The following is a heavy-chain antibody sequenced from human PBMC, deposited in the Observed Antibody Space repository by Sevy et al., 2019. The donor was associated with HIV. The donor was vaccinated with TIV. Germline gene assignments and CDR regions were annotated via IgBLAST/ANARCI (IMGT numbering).Heavy chain of an antibody. D-gene: IGHD2-2*02. CDR2: INHSGST. V-gene: IGHV4-34*01. CDR3: ARGEGYCSTTSCYTWRPYYYAMDV. CDR1: GGSFSGYY. Sequence: SETLSLTCAVYGGSFSGYYWSWIRQPPGKGLEWIGEINHSGSTNYNPSLKSRVTISVDTSKNQFSLKLSSVTAADTAVYYCARGEGYCSTTSCYTWRPYYYAMDVWGQGTTVTISS. J-gene: IGHJ6*02.